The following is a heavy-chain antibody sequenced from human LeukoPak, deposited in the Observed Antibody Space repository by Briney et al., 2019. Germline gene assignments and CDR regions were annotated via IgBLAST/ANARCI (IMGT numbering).Heavy chain of an antibody. CDR1: GNTFTGYY. V-gene: IGHV1-2*06. CDR2: INPNSGGT. CDR3: ARDTDSSGWYDY. J-gene: IGHJ4*02. D-gene: IGHD6-19*01. Sequence: ASVKVSCKASGNTFTGYYMHWVRQAPGQGLEWMGRINPNSGGTNYAQKFQGRVTMTRDTSISTAYMELSRLRSDDTAVYYCARDTDSSGWYDYWGQGTLVTVSS.